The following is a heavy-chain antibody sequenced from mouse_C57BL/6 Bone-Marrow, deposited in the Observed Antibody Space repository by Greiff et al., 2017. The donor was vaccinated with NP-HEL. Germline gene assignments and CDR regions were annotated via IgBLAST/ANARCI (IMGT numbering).Heavy chain of an antibody. CDR2: IDPSDSYT. D-gene: IGHD2-2*01. V-gene: IGHV1-59*01. Sequence: VQLQQSGAELVRPGTSVKLSCKASGYTFTSYWMHWVKQRPGQGLEWIGVIDPSDSYTNYNQKFKGKATLTVDTSSSTAYMQLSSLTSEDSAVDYCAGVSTMVKWFAYWGQGTLVTVSA. CDR3: AGVSTMVKWFAY. J-gene: IGHJ3*01. CDR1: GYTFTSYW.